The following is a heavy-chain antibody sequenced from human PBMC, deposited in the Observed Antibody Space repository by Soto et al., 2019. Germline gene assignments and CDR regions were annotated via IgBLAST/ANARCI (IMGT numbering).Heavy chain of an antibody. D-gene: IGHD2-21*02. CDR1: GGSISSGGYY. J-gene: IGHJ4*02. V-gene: IGHV4-31*03. CDR2: IYYSGST. CDR3: AAEKETASYFDY. Sequence: QVQLQESGPGLVKPSQTLSLTCPVSGGSISSGGYYCSWIRQHPGKGLEWIGYIYYSGSTYYNPSLKSRVTISVDTSKNQFSLKLSSVTAADTAVYYCAAEKETASYFDYWGQGTLVTVSS.